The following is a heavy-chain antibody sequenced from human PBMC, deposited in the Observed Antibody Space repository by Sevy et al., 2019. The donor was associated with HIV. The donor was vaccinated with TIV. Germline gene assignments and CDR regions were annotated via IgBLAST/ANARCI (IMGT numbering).Heavy chain of an antibody. J-gene: IGHJ5*02. CDR3: ARGSRKSSSITMVRGVMYWFDP. CDR1: GFTFSSYS. D-gene: IGHD3-10*01. Sequence: GGSLRLSCAASGFTFSSYSMYWVRQAPGKGLEWVSYISSSSSTIYYADSVKGRFTISRDNAKNSLYLQMNSLRDEDTAVYYCARGSRKSSSITMVRGVMYWFDPWGQGTLVTVSS. CDR2: ISSSSSTI. V-gene: IGHV3-48*02.